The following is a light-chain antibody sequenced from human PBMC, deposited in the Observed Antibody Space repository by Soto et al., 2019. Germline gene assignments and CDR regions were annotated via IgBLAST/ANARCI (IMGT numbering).Light chain of an antibody. V-gene: IGKV1-5*03. CDR1: QSISNW. CDR3: QQYNSYRA. CDR2: KAS. J-gene: IGKJ1*01. Sequence: DIQTTQSPSTLSASVGDRVTITCRASQSISNWLAWHQQKPGKAPKLLIYKASNLESGVPSRFSGSGSGTEFTLSISSLQPDDFATYYCQQYNSYRAFGQGTKVDI.